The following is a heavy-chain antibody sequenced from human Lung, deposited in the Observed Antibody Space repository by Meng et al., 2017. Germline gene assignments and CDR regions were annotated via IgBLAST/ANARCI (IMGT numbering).Heavy chain of an antibody. V-gene: IGHV1-46*01. CDR3: ARDSYGYCSSTSCYREGHYYYYYGMDV. CDR2: INPSGGST. J-gene: IGHJ6*02. Sequence: ASVKVSCKASGYTFTSYYMHWVRQAPGQGLEWRGIINPSGGSTSYAQKFQGRVTMTRDTSTSTVYMELSSLRSEDTAVYYCARDSYGYCSSTSCYREGHYYYYYGMDVWGQGTTVTVSS. CDR1: GYTFTSYY. D-gene: IGHD2-2*01.